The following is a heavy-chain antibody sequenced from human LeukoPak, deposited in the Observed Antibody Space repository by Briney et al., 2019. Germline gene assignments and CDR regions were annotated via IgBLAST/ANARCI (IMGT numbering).Heavy chain of an antibody. CDR1: GFTFSSYA. CDR3: AKGNVLRFLEWPGGDAFVI. D-gene: IGHD3-3*01. Sequence: PGGSLRLSCAASGFTFSSYAMSWVRQAPGKGLEWVSAISGSGGSTYYADSVKGRFTISRDNSKNTLYLQMNSLRAEDTAVYYCAKGNVLRFLEWPGGDAFVIWGQGTMVTVSS. V-gene: IGHV3-23*01. CDR2: ISGSGGST. J-gene: IGHJ3*02.